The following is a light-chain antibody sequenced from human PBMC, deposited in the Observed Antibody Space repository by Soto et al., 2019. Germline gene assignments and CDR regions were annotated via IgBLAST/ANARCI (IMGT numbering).Light chain of an antibody. J-gene: IGKJ5*01. V-gene: IGKV3-15*01. CDR2: DTS. CDR1: QSVSTSY. Sequence: VMTQSPATLSVSPGERATLSGSASQSVSTSYLAWYQQKFGQAPRLLIYDTSTRATGIPARFSGSGSGTEFTLTISSLQSEDFAVYYCQQYNSWPPITFGQGTRLEIK. CDR3: QQYNSWPPIT.